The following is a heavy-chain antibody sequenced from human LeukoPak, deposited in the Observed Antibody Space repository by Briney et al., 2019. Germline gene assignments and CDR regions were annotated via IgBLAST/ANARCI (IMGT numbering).Heavy chain of an antibody. D-gene: IGHD2-8*01. CDR2: IYHSGST. J-gene: IGHJ4*02. V-gene: IGHV4-38-2*01. Sequence: PSETLSLTCAVSGYSISSGYYWGWIRQPPGKGLEWIGSIYHSGSTNYNSSLKSRVTMSVDTSKNQFSVKLNSVIAADTAMYYCARGVYLGNGYYFDYWGQGTLVTVSS. CDR1: GYSISSGYY. CDR3: ARGVYLGNGYYFDY.